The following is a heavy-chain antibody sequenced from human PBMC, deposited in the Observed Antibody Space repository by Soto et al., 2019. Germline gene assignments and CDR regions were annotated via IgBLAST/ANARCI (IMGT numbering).Heavy chain of an antibody. CDR1: GGCLRSYY. D-gene: IGHD3-10*01. Sequence: QVQLQESGPRLVKPSETLSLTCTVSGGCLRSYYCSWFRQPPGKGLEWVGYINFSGGTYYKPSLMSQLTTSVNTSTNQYSLMVNSVTATDTAVYDCARQGFGELHGLGDLWGQATTVTVSS. CDR2: INFSGGT. CDR3: ARQGFGELHGLGDL. V-gene: IGHV4-59*08. J-gene: IGHJ6*02.